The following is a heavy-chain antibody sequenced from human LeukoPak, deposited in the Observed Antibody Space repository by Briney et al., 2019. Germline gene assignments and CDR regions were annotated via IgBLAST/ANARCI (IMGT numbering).Heavy chain of an antibody. CDR1: GFTFSDYY. D-gene: IGHD2-2*01. CDR3: ARRHCSSTSCPLVDY. V-gene: IGHV3-11*04. J-gene: IGHJ4*02. CDR2: ITDTGTTI. Sequence: GGSLRLSCAASGFTFSDYYMSWIRQAPGKGLEWVSYITDTGTTIYHPDSVKGRFTISRDNAKNSLYLQMNSLRAEDTAVYYCARRHCSSTSCPLVDYWGQGTLVTVSS.